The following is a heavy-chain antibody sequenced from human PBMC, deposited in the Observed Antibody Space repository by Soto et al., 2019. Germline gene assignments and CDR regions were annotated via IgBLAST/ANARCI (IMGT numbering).Heavy chain of an antibody. CDR3: AKDPLAYSSSWSFDY. J-gene: IGHJ4*02. Sequence: GGSLRLSCAASGITFSSYAMSWVRQAPGKGLEWVSSINGRGDDTFYADSVKGRFTISRDNSKNTLYLQMNSLRAEDTAVYYCAKDPLAYSSSWSFDYWCQGTLVTVSA. CDR2: INGRGDDT. CDR1: GITFSSYA. V-gene: IGHV3-23*01. D-gene: IGHD6-13*01.